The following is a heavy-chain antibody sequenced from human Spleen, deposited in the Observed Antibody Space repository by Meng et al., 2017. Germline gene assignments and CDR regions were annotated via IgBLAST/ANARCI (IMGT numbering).Heavy chain of an antibody. CDR3: ASGSEKYFDL. D-gene: IGHD6-25*01. V-gene: IGHV1-69*09. J-gene: IGHJ2*01. CDR2: IIPILGIA. Sequence: QVQLVQSGAEVKKPGASVKVSCKPSGYTFTNFAINWVRQAPGQGLEWMGRIIPILGIANYAQKFQGRVTITADKSTSTAYMELSSLRSEDTAVYYCASGSEKYFDLWGRGTLVTVSS. CDR1: GYTFTNFA.